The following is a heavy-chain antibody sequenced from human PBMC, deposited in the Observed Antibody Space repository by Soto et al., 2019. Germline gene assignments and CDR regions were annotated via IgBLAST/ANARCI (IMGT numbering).Heavy chain of an antibody. V-gene: IGHV3-30*18. CDR1: GFTFSSYG. D-gene: IGHD2-15*01. Sequence: QVQLVESGGGVVQPGRSLRLSCAASGFTFSSYGMHWVRQAPGKGLEWVAVISYDGSNKYYADSVKGRFTISRDNSKNTLYLQMNSLRAEDTAVYYCAKDDCSGGSCYSAAGYWGQGTLVTVSS. J-gene: IGHJ4*02. CDR2: ISYDGSNK. CDR3: AKDDCSGGSCYSAAGY.